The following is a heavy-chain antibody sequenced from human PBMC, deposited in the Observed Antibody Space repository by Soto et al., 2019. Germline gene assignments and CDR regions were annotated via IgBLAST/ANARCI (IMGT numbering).Heavy chain of an antibody. CDR1: GFTFSSYG. Sequence: QVQLVESGGGVVQPGRSLRLSCAASGFTFSSYGMHWVRQAPGKGLEWVAVISYDGSNKYYADSVKGRFTISRDNSKNTLYLQMNILRAEDTAVYYCAKDKVPVLVTAPFYYWGQGTLVTVSS. CDR3: AKDKVPVLVTAPFYY. CDR2: ISYDGSNK. D-gene: IGHD2-21*02. J-gene: IGHJ4*02. V-gene: IGHV3-30*18.